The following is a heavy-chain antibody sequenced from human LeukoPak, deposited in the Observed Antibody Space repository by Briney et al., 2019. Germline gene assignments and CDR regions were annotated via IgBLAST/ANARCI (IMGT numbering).Heavy chain of an antibody. CDR2: INPSDGST. D-gene: IGHD5-12*01. CDR3: ARDPGEMIVATTFDN. V-gene: IGHV1-46*01. CDR1: GYTFTSFW. Sequence: ASVKVSCKASGYTFTSFWIQWVRQAPGQGLEWMGLINPSDGSTTYTHRFQGRVTVTRDTSTSTVYMDLSSLRSEDTAVYYCARDPGEMIVATTFDNWGQGTLVTVSS. J-gene: IGHJ4*02.